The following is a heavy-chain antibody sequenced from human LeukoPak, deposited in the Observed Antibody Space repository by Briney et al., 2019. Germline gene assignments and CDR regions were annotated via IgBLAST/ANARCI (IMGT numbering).Heavy chain of an antibody. D-gene: IGHD4-17*01. CDR1: GGSFSGYY. CDR2: INHSGST. V-gene: IGHV4-34*01. CDR3: ARAPLTTATSDYFDL. Sequence: SETLSLTCAVYGGSFSGYYWSWIRQPPGKGLEWIGEINHSGSTNYNPSLKSRVTISIDTSKNQFFLKMDSVTAADTAVYYCARAPLTTATSDYFDLWGLGTLVTVSS. J-gene: IGHJ4*02.